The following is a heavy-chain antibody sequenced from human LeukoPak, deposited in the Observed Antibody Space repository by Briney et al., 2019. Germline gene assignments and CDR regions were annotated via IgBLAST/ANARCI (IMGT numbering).Heavy chain of an antibody. Sequence: GGSLRLSCAASGFTFSGYAMSWVRQAPGKGVEWVSPISASAGTTYYADSVKGRFTISRDNSKNTLDLQMNSLRAEDTAVYYCAKDPASYEYYFDYWGQGTLVTVSS. CDR3: AKDPASYEYYFDY. CDR1: GFTFSGYA. CDR2: ISASAGTT. J-gene: IGHJ4*02. D-gene: IGHD5-12*01. V-gene: IGHV3-23*01.